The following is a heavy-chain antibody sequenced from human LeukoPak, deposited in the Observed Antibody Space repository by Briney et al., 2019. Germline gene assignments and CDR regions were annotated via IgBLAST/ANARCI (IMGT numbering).Heavy chain of an antibody. D-gene: IGHD1-26*01. CDR1: GFSFRDYA. V-gene: IGHV3-64*02. J-gene: IGHJ4*02. CDR3: TRDGGSFTDFDY. CDR2: INRDGRIT. Sequence: GGSLRLSCVASGFSFRDYAIHWVRQAPGKGLEYVSVINRDGRITSYADSVKGRFTISRDSSKNTVYLQMGSLRGEDMAVYYCTRDGGSFTDFDYWGQGALVTVSS.